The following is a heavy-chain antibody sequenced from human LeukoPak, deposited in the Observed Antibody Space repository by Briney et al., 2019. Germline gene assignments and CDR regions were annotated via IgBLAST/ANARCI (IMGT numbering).Heavy chain of an antibody. Sequence: RGGSLRLSCAASGFTFTNYAMSWVRQAPGKGLEWVSGISGSGGSTYYADSVKGRFTISRDNSKSTLSLQMNSLRAEDTALYYCAKDTSAVGLIDCWGQGTLVTVSS. CDR1: GFTFTNYA. CDR2: ISGSGGST. J-gene: IGHJ4*02. V-gene: IGHV3-23*01. D-gene: IGHD6-13*01. CDR3: AKDTSAVGLIDC.